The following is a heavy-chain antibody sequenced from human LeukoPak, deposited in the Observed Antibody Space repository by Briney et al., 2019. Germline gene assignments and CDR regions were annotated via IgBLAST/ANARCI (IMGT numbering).Heavy chain of an antibody. Sequence: GGSLRLSCAASGFTFSNAWMSWVRQAPGKGLEWVGRIKSKTDGGTTDYAAPVKGRFTISRDDSKNTLYLQMNSLKTEDTAVYYCTTPHGGTNDDAFDIWGQGTMVTVSS. D-gene: IGHD4-23*01. CDR3: TTPHGGTNDDAFDI. CDR1: GFTFSNAW. J-gene: IGHJ3*02. V-gene: IGHV3-15*01. CDR2: IKSKTDGGTT.